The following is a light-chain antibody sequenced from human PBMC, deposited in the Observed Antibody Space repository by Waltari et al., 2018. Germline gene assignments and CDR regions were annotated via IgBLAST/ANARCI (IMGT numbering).Light chain of an antibody. CDR3: QAWDSFTVV. CDR2: QNN. Sequence: SLELSQPPSVSVSPGQTASIPCPGDGVGDKYPTWYRQKPGQSPLLVMFQNNKRPSGIPDRFSGSKSGNTATLTISGTETMDEADYYCQAWDSFTVVFGGGTKLAVL. CDR1: GVGDKY. J-gene: IGLJ2*01. V-gene: IGLV3-1*01.